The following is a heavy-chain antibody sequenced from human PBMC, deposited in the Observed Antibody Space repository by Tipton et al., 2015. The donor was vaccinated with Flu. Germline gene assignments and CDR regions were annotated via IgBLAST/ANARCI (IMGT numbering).Heavy chain of an antibody. Sequence: TLSLTCAVSGDSITSSYYWGWIRQPPGKGLEWIGSIYYSGSTYYNPSLKSRVTISVDTSKNQFSLKLSSVTAADTAVYYCARLSGPGRRIAARDWFDPWGQGTLVTVSS. CDR1: GDSITSSYY. CDR3: ARLSGPGRRIAARDWFDP. CDR2: IYYSGST. V-gene: IGHV4-39*01. D-gene: IGHD6-6*01. J-gene: IGHJ5*02.